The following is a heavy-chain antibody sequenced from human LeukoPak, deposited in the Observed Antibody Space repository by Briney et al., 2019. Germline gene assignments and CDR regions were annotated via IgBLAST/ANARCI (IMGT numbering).Heavy chain of an antibody. D-gene: IGHD2-8*01. Sequence: ASVKVSCKASGYTFTSYGISWVRQAPGQGLEWMGWISAYNGNTNYAQKLQGRVTMTTDTSTSTAYMELRSLRSDDTAVYYCARDEYFTKLVYAIYYYYGMDVWGQGTTVTVSS. J-gene: IGHJ6*02. V-gene: IGHV1-18*01. CDR2: ISAYNGNT. CDR1: GYTFTSYG. CDR3: ARDEYFTKLVYAIYYYYGMDV.